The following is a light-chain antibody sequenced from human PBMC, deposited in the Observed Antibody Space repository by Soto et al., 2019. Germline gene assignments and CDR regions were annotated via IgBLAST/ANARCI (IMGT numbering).Light chain of an antibody. J-gene: IGKJ3*01. CDR2: AAS. CDR3: QQLIT. Sequence: IQLTQSPSSLSASVGDRVTITCRASQGISSYLAWYQQKPGKAPELLIYAASTLQSGVPSRFSGSGSGTVFTLTISSLKPEDFATYYCQQLITFGPGTTVEIK. V-gene: IGKV1-9*01. CDR1: QGISSY.